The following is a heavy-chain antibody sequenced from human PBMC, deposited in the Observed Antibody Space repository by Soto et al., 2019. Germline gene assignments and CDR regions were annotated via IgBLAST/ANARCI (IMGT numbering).Heavy chain of an antibody. CDR3: AREYPGNYGNDAFDI. D-gene: IGHD4-17*01. CDR2: INHSGST. CDR1: GGSFSGYY. V-gene: IGHV4-34*01. J-gene: IGHJ3*02. Sequence: SETLSLTCAVYGGSFSGYYWSWIRQPPGKGLEWIGEINHSGSTNYNPSLKSRVTISVDTSKNQFSLKLSSVTAADTAVYYCAREYPGNYGNDAFDIWGQGTMVTVSS.